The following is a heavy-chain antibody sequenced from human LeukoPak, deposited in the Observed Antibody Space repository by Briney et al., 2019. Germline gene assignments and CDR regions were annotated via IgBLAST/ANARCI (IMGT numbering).Heavy chain of an antibody. CDR2: IYYSGST. D-gene: IGHD6-13*01. J-gene: IGHJ4*02. Sequence: SETLSLTCTVSSGSISGGGYYWSWIRQHPGKGLEWIGYIYYSGSTYYNPSLKSRVTISVDTSKNQFSLKLSSVTAADTAVYYCAREDLSGTFDYWGQGTLVTVSS. CDR3: AREDLSGTFDY. CDR1: SGSISGGGYY. V-gene: IGHV4-31*03.